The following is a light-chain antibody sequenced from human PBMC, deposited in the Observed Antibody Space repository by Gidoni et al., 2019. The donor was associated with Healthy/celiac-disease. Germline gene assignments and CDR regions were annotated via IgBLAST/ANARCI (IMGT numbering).Light chain of an antibody. CDR2: AAS. CDR3: QQSYSTPRRT. V-gene: IGKV1-39*01. CDR1: QSISSY. Sequence: DIQMTQSPSSLSASVGDRVTITCRASQSISSYLNWYQQKPGKAPKLLIYAASSLQSGVPSRFSGSGSGTDFTLTISSLQHEDFATYYCQQSYSTPRRTFGQGTKLEIK. J-gene: IGKJ1*01.